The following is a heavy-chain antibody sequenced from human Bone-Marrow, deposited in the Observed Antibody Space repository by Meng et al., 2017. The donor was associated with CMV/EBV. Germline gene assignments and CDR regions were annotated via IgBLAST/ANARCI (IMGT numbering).Heavy chain of an antibody. Sequence: ETLSLTCAASGFTFSSYSMNWVRQAPGKGLEWVSSISSSSSYIYYADSVKGRFTISRDNAKNSLYLQMNSLRAEDTAVYYCARVSATAMVLIYYGMDVWGQGTTVTVSS. CDR1: GFTFSSYS. J-gene: IGHJ6*02. V-gene: IGHV3-21*01. CDR3: ARVSATAMVLIYYGMDV. D-gene: IGHD5-18*01. CDR2: ISSSSSYI.